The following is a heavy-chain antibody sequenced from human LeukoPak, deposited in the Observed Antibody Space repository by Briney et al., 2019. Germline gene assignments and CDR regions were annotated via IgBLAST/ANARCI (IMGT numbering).Heavy chain of an antibody. CDR3: AREPYSSSTSCHEAGY. Sequence: PSQTLSLTCTVSGGSISSGSYYWSWIRQPAGKGLEWIGRIYTSGSTNYNPSLKSRVTISVDTSKNQFSLKLSSVTAADTAVYYCAREPYSSSTSCHEAGYWGQGTLVTVSS. D-gene: IGHD2-2*01. J-gene: IGHJ4*02. CDR1: GGSISSGSYY. CDR2: IYTSGST. V-gene: IGHV4-61*02.